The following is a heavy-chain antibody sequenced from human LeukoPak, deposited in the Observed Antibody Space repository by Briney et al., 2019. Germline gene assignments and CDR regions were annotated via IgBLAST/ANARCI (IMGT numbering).Heavy chain of an antibody. J-gene: IGHJ6*02. CDR1: GFTVSSNY. CDR2: IYSGGST. Sequence: GSLRLSCAASGFTVSSNYMSWVRQAPGKGLEWVSIIYSGGSTYYADSVKGRFTISRDNSKNTLYLQMNNLRAEDTAVYHCARDLLELPKFYYYGMDIWGQGATVTVSS. V-gene: IGHV3-53*01. D-gene: IGHD1-26*01. CDR3: ARDLLELPKFYYYGMDI.